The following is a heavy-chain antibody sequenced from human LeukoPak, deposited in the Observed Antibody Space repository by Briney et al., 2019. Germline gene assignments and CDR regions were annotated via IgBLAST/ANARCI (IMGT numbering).Heavy chain of an antibody. J-gene: IGHJ4*02. CDR1: GFTFSSYW. Sequence: GGSLRLSCAVSGFTFSSYWMSWVRQAPGKGLEWVANIKQDGSEKYYVDSVKGRFAISRDNAKNSLYLQMNSLRAEDTAVYYCARRAYGSGSYYNVFDYWGQGTLVTVSS. V-gene: IGHV3-7*01. CDR2: IKQDGSEK. D-gene: IGHD3-10*01. CDR3: ARRAYGSGSYYNVFDY.